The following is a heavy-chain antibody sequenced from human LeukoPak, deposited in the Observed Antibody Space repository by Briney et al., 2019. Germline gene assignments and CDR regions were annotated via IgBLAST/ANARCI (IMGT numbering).Heavy chain of an antibody. CDR2: ISAYNGNT. J-gene: IGHJ3*02. V-gene: IGHV1-18*01. CDR1: GYTFTSYG. CDR3: ARNTRSGSYYAFDI. Sequence: GASATVSCKASGYTFTSYGISWVRQAPGQGLEWMGWISAYNGNTNYAQKLQGRVTMTTDTSTSTAYMELRSLRSDDTAVYYCARNTRSGSYYAFDIWGQGTMVTVSS. D-gene: IGHD1-26*01.